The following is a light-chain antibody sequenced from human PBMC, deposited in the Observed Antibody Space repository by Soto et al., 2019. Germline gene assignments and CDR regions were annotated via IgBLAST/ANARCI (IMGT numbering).Light chain of an antibody. CDR3: HQYNNWPRGT. CDR1: QSVSSN. V-gene: IGKV3-15*01. CDR2: GAP. Sequence: EIVMTQSPATLSASPGERATLSCRASQSVSSNLAWYQQKPGQAPRLLIYGAPSRATGIPARFSGSGSGTEFTLTISSLQSEDFAVYYCHQYNNWPRGTFGQGTKVEIK. J-gene: IGKJ1*01.